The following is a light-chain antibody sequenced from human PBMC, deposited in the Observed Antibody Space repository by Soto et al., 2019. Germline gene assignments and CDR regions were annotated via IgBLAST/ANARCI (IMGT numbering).Light chain of an antibody. V-gene: IGLV2-14*01. Sequence: QSALTQPASVSGSPGQSITISCTGTSSDVGGYNYVSWYQQHPGKAPKLMIYDVSNRPSGVSNRFSGSKSGNTASLTISGLQADDEADYYCSSYTSSSTLYVFGAWTKVTVL. CDR3: SSYTSSSTLYV. J-gene: IGLJ1*01. CDR2: DVS. CDR1: SSDVGGYNY.